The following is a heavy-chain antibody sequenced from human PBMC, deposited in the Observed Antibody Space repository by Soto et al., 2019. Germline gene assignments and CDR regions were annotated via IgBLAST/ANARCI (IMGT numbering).Heavy chain of an antibody. CDR2: IFYSGST. CDR3: ARGQVVVAQH. CDR1: GGSISSSSYY. J-gene: IGHJ4*02. Sequence: SETLSLTCTVSGGSISSSSYYWGWIRQPPGKGLEWIGNIFYSGSTYYNPSLKSRVTISVDRSKNQFSLKLSSVTAADTAVYYCARGQVVVAQHWGQGTLVTVSS. D-gene: IGHD2-15*01. V-gene: IGHV4-39*07.